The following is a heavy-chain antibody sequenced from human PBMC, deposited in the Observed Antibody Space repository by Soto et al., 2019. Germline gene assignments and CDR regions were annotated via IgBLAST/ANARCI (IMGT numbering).Heavy chain of an antibody. V-gene: IGHV2-5*02. CDR1: GYSLSTSGVG. CDR3: AHRRIGVSQWNYGDFDY. J-gene: IGHJ4*02. D-gene: IGHD3-3*01. CDR2: IYWDDDK. Sequence: QITLKESGPTLVKPTQTLTLTCTFSGYSLSTSGVGVGWIRQPPGKAREGLVIIYWDDDKRYSPSLRSRLTISKDTSKNQVVLIMTNVDPEDTATYFCAHRRIGVSQWNYGDFDYWGQGILVTVSS.